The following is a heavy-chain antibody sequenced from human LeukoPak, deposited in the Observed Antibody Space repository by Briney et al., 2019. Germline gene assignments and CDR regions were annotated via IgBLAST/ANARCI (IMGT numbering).Heavy chain of an antibody. CDR1: GFTFINAW. V-gene: IGHV3-15*01. Sequence: GGSLRLSCAASGFTFINAWMSWVRQAPGKGLEWVGRIKRKGDDGTIDYAAPVKGRLTISRDDSKNTLYLQMNSLKSEDTAVYYCTAGTGRSDFDYWGQGTLVTFSS. CDR2: IKRKGDDGTI. J-gene: IGHJ4*02. D-gene: IGHD3/OR15-3a*01. CDR3: TAGTGRSDFDY.